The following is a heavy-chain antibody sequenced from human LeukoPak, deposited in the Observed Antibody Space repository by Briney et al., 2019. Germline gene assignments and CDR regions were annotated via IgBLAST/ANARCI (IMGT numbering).Heavy chain of an antibody. D-gene: IGHD6-19*01. CDR1: GYTFTSYD. J-gene: IGHJ6*02. V-gene: IGHV1-8*01. Sequence: GASVKVSCKASGYTFTSYDINWVRQATGQGLEWMGWMNPNSGNTGYAQKFQGRVTMTRNTSISTAYMELSGLRSEDTAVYYCARGRQWLGNYGMDVWGQGTTVTVSS. CDR2: MNPNSGNT. CDR3: ARGRQWLGNYGMDV.